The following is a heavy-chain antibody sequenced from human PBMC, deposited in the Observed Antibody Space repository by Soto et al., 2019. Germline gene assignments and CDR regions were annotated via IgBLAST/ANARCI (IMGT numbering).Heavy chain of an antibody. V-gene: IGHV5-51*01. CDR2: TYPGDSDT. CDR1: GYSFTSYW. CDR3: ARQKCRLRYDFWSGSGGGMDV. Sequence: GESLKISCKGSGYSFTSYWIGWVRQMPGKGLEWMGITYPGDSDTRYSPSFQGQVTISADKSISTAYLQWSSLKASDTAMYYWARQKCRLRYDFWSGSGGGMDVWSHGTTVTVSS. D-gene: IGHD3-3*01. J-gene: IGHJ6*02.